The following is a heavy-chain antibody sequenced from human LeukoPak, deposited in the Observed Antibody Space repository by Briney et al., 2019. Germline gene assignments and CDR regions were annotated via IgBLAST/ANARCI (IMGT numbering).Heavy chain of an antibody. Sequence: SETLSLTCTVSGGSLSSGDYYWSWIRQPPGKGLEWIGYIYYSGSTYYNPSLKSRVTISVDTSKNQFSLKLSSVTAADTAVYYCARGAGSGWYAIRAFDIWGQGTMVTVSS. CDR3: ARGAGSGWYAIRAFDI. V-gene: IGHV4-61*08. CDR2: IYYSGST. D-gene: IGHD6-19*01. CDR1: GGSLSSGDYY. J-gene: IGHJ3*02.